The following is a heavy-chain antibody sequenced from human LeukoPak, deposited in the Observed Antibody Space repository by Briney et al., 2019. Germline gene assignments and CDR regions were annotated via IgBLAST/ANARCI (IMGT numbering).Heavy chain of an antibody. D-gene: IGHD1-26*01. CDR3: AGEVGGSWFDP. V-gene: IGHV4-61*02. CDR2: IYTSGNT. J-gene: IGHJ5*02. CDR1: GGSISSGSHY. Sequence: PSETLSLTCTVSGGSISSGSHYWSCIRQPARKGLEWIGRIYTSGNTNYNPSLKSRVTISLDTSKNQFSLNLSSVTAADTAVYYCAGEVGGSWFDPWGLGTLVTVSS.